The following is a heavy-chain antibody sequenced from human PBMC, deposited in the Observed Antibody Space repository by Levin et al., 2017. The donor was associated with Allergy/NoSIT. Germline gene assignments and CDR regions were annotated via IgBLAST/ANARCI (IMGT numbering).Heavy chain of an antibody. CDR3: ARESPSEGGMDV. V-gene: IGHV4-4*02. CDR2: IYHSGST. Sequence: SETLSLTCAVSGGSLSSNNWWTWVRQPPGKGLEWIGEIYHSGSTNYNPSLKSRVTMSVDKSKNQFSLKLNSVTAADTAVYYCARESPSEGGMDVWGQGTTVTVSS. CDR1: GGSLSSNNW. J-gene: IGHJ6*02.